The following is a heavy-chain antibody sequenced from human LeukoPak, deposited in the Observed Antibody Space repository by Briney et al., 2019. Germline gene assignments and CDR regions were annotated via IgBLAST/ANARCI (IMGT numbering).Heavy chain of an antibody. D-gene: IGHD3-22*01. CDR1: GDSVSSNGAA. J-gene: IGHJ4*02. V-gene: IGHV6-1*01. Sequence: SQTLSLTCAISGDSVSSNGAAWNWIRQSPSRGLEWLGRTYYRSKWYNDYVVSVKSRITINPDTSKNQFSLQLNSVTPEDTAVYYCAREVRNYYDSSGYYSLGYWGQGTLVTVSS. CDR3: AREVRNYYDSSGYYSLGY. CDR2: TYYRSKWYN.